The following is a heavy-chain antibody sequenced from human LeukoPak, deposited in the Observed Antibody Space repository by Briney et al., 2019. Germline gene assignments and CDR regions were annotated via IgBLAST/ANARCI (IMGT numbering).Heavy chain of an antibody. V-gene: IGHV4-59*01. CDR1: GVSISSYY. J-gene: IGHJ4*02. CDR3: ASYSYDTSSYYYAFGY. CDR2: VSSSGIT. Sequence: SETLSLTCTVTGVSISSYYWSWIRQPPGRGLEWIGYVSSSGITNLNPSLKSRVTMSRDTSKNQFSLRLLSVTAADTAVYFCASYSYDTSSYYYAFGYWGQGLLATVSS. D-gene: IGHD3-22*01.